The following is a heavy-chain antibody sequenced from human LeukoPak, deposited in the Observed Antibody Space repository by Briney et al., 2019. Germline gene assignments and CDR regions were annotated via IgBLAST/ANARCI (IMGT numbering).Heavy chain of an antibody. J-gene: IGHJ4*02. Sequence: SETLSLTCTVSGGSIRVYYWSWIRQPPGKGLEWIAYINYSGSTNYNPSLKSRVAISVDTSKNQFSLNLSSVTAADTAAYYCARSRERNRFGELGYWGQGTLVTVSS. CDR1: GGSIRVYY. CDR3: ARSRERNRFGELGY. V-gene: IGHV4-59*08. D-gene: IGHD3-10*01. CDR2: INYSGST.